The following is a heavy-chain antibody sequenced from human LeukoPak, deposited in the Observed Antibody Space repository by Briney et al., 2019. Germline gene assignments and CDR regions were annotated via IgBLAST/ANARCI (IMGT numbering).Heavy chain of an antibody. Sequence: SVKVSCKASGGTFSSYAISWVRQAPGQGLEWMGGIIPIFGAANYAQKFQGRVTITADESTSTAYMELSSLRSEDTAVYYCAREPSPGAWAVSQYNWFDPWGQGTLVTVSP. D-gene: IGHD3-16*01. CDR1: GGTFSSYA. CDR2: IIPIFGAA. CDR3: AREPSPGAWAVSQYNWFDP. J-gene: IGHJ5*02. V-gene: IGHV1-69*13.